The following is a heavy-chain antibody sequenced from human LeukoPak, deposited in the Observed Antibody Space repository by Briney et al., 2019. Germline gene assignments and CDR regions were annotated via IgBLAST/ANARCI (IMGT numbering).Heavy chain of an antibody. CDR2: ISWNSGSI. V-gene: IGHV3-9*01. CDR3: AKGTVHTNYGFWSGYYRPRLGFDY. CDR1: GFTFDDYA. D-gene: IGHD3-3*01. J-gene: IGHJ4*02. Sequence: GRSLRLSCAASGFTFDDYARHWVRQTPGKGLEWISGISWNSGSIGDAASVKGRFTISRDNAKNSLYLQMNSLRADDTGLYYCAKGTVHTNYGFWSGYYRPRLGFDYWGQGTLVTVSS.